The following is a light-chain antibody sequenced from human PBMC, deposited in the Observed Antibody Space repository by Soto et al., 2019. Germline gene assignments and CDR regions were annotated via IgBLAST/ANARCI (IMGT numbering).Light chain of an antibody. CDR2: KAS. Sequence: DIQMTQSPSTLSASLGDRVTITCRASQSISTWLAWYQQKPGKAPRLLIYKASNLESGVPSRFRGSGSGTEFTLTISSLQPDDVATYYCQEYDNYSPWMFGQGTKVDIK. J-gene: IGKJ1*01. CDR3: QEYDNYSPWM. V-gene: IGKV1-5*03. CDR1: QSISTW.